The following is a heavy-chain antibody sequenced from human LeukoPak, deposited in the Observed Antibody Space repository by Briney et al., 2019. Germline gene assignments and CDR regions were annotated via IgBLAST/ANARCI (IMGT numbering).Heavy chain of an antibody. V-gene: IGHV4-38-2*02. Sequence: PSETLSLTCTVSGYSISSGYYWGWIRQPPGKGLEWIGSIYHSGSTYYNPSLKSRVTISVDTSKNQFSLKLSSVTAADTAVYYCARGSYSSHWFDPWGQGTLVTVSS. J-gene: IGHJ5*02. CDR3: ARGSYSSHWFDP. CDR1: GYSISSGYY. CDR2: IYHSGST. D-gene: IGHD3-16*01.